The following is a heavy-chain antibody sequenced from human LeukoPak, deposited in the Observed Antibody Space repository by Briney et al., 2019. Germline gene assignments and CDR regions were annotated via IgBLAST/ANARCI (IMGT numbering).Heavy chain of an antibody. CDR3: ARRYYDSSGYTI. CDR2: ISDDGSHT. D-gene: IGHD3-22*01. J-gene: IGHJ3*02. V-gene: IGHV3-74*01. Sequence: GGSLRLSCAASGFIFSNYWMHWVRQAPGKGLVWVSRISDDGSHTDYADSVKGRFTISRDNAKNTLYLQMNSLRAEDTAVYYCARRYYDSSGYTIWGQGTMVTVSS. CDR1: GFIFSNYW.